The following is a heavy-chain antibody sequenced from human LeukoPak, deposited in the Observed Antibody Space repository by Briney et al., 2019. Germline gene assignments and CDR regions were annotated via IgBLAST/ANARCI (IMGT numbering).Heavy chain of an antibody. CDR2: INPNSLAT. CDR3: SRGSALVTAYRGGNWFDP. V-gene: IGHV1-2*06. CDR1: GYTFNDYY. J-gene: IGHJ5*02. D-gene: IGHD5-18*01. Sequence: ASVKVSCKASGYTFNDYYMHWVRQAPGQGVEWRGRINPNSLATRYAQKFQGRVTMTTDTSVSTAYMELSRLTSDDTAVYYCSRGSALVTAYRGGNWFDPWGQGSLVTVSS.